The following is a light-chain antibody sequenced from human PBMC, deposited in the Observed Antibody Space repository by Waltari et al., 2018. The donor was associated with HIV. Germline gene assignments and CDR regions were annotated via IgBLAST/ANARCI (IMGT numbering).Light chain of an antibody. CDR2: WAS. V-gene: IGKV4-1*01. CDR1: RTLYFNSNNQNY. J-gene: IGKJ4*01. CDR3: QQYYTIDST. Sequence: IVMTQSPDSLPVSLGERATINCRSIRTLYFNSNNQNYLAWYQQKPGQSPKVLIYWASTRASGVPGRFSGSGSGTDFNLTISSLQADDVAVYYCQQYYTIDSTFGGGTKVEIK.